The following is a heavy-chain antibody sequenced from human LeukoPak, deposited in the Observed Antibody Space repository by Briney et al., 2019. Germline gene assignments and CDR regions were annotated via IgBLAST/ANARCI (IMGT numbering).Heavy chain of an antibody. Sequence: GASVKVSCKASGYTFTSYDINWVRQATGQGLEWMGWMNPISGNTGYAQKFQGRVTMTRNTSISTAYMELSSLRSEDTAVYYCASLTYYYDSSGYYYDGAFDIWGQGTMVTVSS. CDR2: MNPISGNT. D-gene: IGHD3-22*01. CDR3: ASLTYYYDSSGYYYDGAFDI. CDR1: GYTFTSYD. V-gene: IGHV1-8*01. J-gene: IGHJ3*02.